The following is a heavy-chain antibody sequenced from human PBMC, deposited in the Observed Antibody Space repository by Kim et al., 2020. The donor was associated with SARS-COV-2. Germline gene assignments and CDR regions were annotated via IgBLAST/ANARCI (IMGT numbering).Heavy chain of an antibody. Sequence: YYADPVQGRFTNSRDNAKNTLCLQMDSLSAEDTALYYCAKDAGEGRVYCDDWGQGTLVSVSS. J-gene: IGHJ4*02. CDR3: AKDAGEGRVYCDD. V-gene: IGHV3-33*03. D-gene: IGHD3-10*01.